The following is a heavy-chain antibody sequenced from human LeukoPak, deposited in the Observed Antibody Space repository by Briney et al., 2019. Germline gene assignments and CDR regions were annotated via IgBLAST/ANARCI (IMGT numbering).Heavy chain of an antibody. CDR2: IKSKTDGGTT. Sequence: GGSLRLSCAASGFTFSNAWMSWVRQAPGKGLEWVGRIKSKTDGGTTDYAAPVKGRFTISRDDSKNTLYLQMNSLKTEDTAVYYCTTAGSGSYWGGPFDYWGQGTLVTVSS. J-gene: IGHJ4*02. CDR3: TTAGSGSYWGGPFDY. CDR1: GFTFSNAW. D-gene: IGHD1-26*01. V-gene: IGHV3-15*01.